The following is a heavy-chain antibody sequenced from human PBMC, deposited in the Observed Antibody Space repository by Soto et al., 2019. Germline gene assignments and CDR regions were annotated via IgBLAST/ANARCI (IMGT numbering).Heavy chain of an antibody. J-gene: IGHJ4*02. CDR1: GFTFSNYA. V-gene: IGHV3-23*01. CDR2: ISGSGGTT. D-gene: IGHD6-25*01. CDR3: AKFFVEAGSNSGWPWSFHY. Sequence: EVQLLESGGGLVQPGRSLRLSCAASGFTFSNYAMSWVRQAPGQGLDWFSAISGSGGTTYYEDSVKGRFTISRANSKTTLFLQMSSLRAEDAAVYYCAKFFVEAGSNSGWPWSFHYWGQGTLVTVSS.